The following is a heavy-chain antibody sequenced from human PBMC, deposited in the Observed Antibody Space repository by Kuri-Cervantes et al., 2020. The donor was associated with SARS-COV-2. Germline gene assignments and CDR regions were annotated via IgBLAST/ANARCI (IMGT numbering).Heavy chain of an antibody. CDR3: ARARLGGAFDI. V-gene: IGHV3-30*03. D-gene: IGHD7-27*01. CDR2: ISYDGSNK. Sequence: GESLKISCAASGFTFSSYGMHWVRQAPGKGLEWVAVISYDGSNKYYADSVKGRFTISRDNSKNTLYLQMNSLRADDTAVYYCARARLGGAFDIRGQGTMVTVSS. CDR1: GFTFSSYG. J-gene: IGHJ3*02.